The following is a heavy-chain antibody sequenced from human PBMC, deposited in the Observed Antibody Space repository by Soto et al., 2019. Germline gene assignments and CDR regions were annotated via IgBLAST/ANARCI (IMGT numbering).Heavy chain of an antibody. J-gene: IGHJ4*02. CDR1: GYTSLSYA. CDR3: AREVQGVTSFDY. D-gene: IGHD3-10*01. V-gene: IGHV1-3*01. Sequence: QVQLVQSGPEMMQPGASVKVSCKASGYTSLSYAMHWVRQVPGQGFEWLGWINAGVDGTMYSQRFQGRVRITRDTSANTVYTEVSALTSEDTAVYYCAREVQGVTSFDYWGQGALVIVSS. CDR2: INAGVDGT.